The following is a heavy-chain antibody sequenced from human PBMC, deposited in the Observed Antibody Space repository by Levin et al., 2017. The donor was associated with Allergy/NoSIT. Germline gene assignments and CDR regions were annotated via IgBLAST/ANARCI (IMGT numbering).Heavy chain of an antibody. Sequence: SQTLSLTCTVSGGSISSSSYYWGWIRQPPGKGLEWIASVYYSGSTYYNPSLKSRLTISVDTSKNQFSLKLRSVTAARTAVYYCARVDVEKFFYDSSGKPYGMDVWGQGTTVTVSS. V-gene: IGHV4-39*07. CDR3: ARVDVEKFFYDSSGKPYGMDV. CDR2: VYYSGST. CDR1: GGSISSSSYY. J-gene: IGHJ6*02. D-gene: IGHD3-22*01.